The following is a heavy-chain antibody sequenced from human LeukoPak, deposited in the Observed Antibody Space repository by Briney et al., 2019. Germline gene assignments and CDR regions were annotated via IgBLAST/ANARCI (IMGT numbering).Heavy chain of an antibody. J-gene: IGHJ6*02. V-gene: IGHV3-53*01. CDR1: GFTVSNNY. CDR3: ARDTTYYGSGDGLDV. D-gene: IGHD3-10*01. Sequence: GGSLRLSCAASGFTVSNNYMSWVRQAPGKGLESVSLIFSGGGTYYADSVKGRFTISRDNSKNTLYLQMNSLRAEDTAVYYCARDTTYYGSGDGLDVWGQGTTVTVSS. CDR2: IFSGGGT.